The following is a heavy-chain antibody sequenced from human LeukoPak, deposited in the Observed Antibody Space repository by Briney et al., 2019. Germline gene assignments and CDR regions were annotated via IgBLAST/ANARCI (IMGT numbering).Heavy chain of an antibody. CDR3: ARDMGYCSGGSCYSGNWLDP. Sequence: PSETLSLTCTVSGGSISSGDYYWSWIRQPPGKGLEWIGYIYYSGSTYYNPSLKSRVTISVDTSKNQFSLKLSSVTAADTAVYYCARDMGYCSGGSCYSGNWLDPWGQGTLVTVSS. CDR1: GGSISSGDYY. D-gene: IGHD2-15*01. CDR2: IYYSGST. J-gene: IGHJ5*02. V-gene: IGHV4-30-4*01.